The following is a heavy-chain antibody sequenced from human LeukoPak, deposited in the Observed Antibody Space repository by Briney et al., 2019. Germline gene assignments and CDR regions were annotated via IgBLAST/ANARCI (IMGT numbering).Heavy chain of an antibody. V-gene: IGHV4-61*02. Sequence: RASETLSLTCTVSGGSISSGSYYWSWIRQPAGKGLEWIGRIYTSGSTNYNPSLKSRVTISVDTSKNQFSLKLSSVTAADTAVYYCARASKWELTSNWFDPWGQGTLVTVSS. J-gene: IGHJ5*02. CDR1: GGSISSGSYY. CDR3: ARASKWELTSNWFDP. D-gene: IGHD1-26*01. CDR2: IYTSGST.